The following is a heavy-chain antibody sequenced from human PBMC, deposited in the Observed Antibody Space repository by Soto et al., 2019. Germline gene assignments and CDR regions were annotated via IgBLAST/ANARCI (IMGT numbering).Heavy chain of an antibody. D-gene: IGHD3-22*01. V-gene: IGHV1-69*13. CDR3: ARVTQPYYYDSSGGFLY. Sequence: EASVKVSCKASGGTFSSYAISWVRQAPGQGLEWMGGIIPIFGTANYAQKFQGRVTITADESTSTAYMELSSLRSEDTAVYYCARVTQPYYYDSSGGFLYWGQGTLVTVSS. CDR2: IIPIFGTA. CDR1: GGTFSSYA. J-gene: IGHJ4*02.